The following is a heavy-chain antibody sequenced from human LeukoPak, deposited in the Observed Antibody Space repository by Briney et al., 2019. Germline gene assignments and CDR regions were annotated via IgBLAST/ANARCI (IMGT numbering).Heavy chain of an antibody. CDR1: GGSISSYY. J-gene: IGHJ6*02. D-gene: IGHD3-3*01. V-gene: IGHV4-59*01. CDR3: ARDHYDFWSGYKGMDV. CDR2: IYYSGST. Sequence: SETLSLTCTVSGGSISSYYWSWIRQPPGKGLEWIGYIYYSGSTNYKPSLKSRVTISVDTSKNQFSLKLSSVTAADTAVYYCARDHYDFWSGYKGMDVWGQGTTVTVSS.